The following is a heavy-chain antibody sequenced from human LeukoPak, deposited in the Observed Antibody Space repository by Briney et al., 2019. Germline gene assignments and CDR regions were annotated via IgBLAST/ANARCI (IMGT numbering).Heavy chain of an antibody. J-gene: IGHJ4*02. CDR1: GGSISSSSYY. V-gene: IGHV4-39*01. CDR2: IYYSGST. Sequence: SETLSLTCTVSGGSISSSSYYWGWIRQPPGKGLEWIGSIYYSGSTYYNPSLKSRVTISVDTSKNQFSLKLSSVTAADTAVYYCARRKMAYFDYWGQGTPVTVSS. CDR3: ARRKMAYFDY. D-gene: IGHD5-24*01.